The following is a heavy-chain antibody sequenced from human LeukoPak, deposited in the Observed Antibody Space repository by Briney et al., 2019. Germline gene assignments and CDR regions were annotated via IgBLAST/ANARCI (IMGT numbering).Heavy chain of an antibody. D-gene: IGHD2-15*01. CDR2: INRSGST. CDR1: GGSFSGYY. J-gene: IGHJ4*02. V-gene: IGHV4-34*01. CDR3: ARGRGYCSGGSCSHYFDY. Sequence: SETLSLTCAVYGGSFSGYYWSWIRQPPGKGLEWIGEINRSGSTNYNPSLKSRVTISVDTSKNQFSLKLSSVTAADTAVYYCARGRGYCSGGSCSHYFDYWGQGTLVTVSS.